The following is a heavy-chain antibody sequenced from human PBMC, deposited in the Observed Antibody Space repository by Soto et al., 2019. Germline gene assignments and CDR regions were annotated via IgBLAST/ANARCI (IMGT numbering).Heavy chain of an antibody. J-gene: IGHJ4*02. CDR2: IDPSDSQT. CDR1: GYSFAGSW. CDR3: ARQIYDSDTGPNFQYYFDS. V-gene: IGHV5-10-1*01. D-gene: IGHD3-22*01. Sequence: PGESLKISCKGSGYSFAGSWITRVRQKPRKGLEWMGRIDPSDSQTYYSPSYRGHVTISVTKSITTVFLQWSSLRASDTAMYYCARQIYDSDTGPNFQYYFDSWGQGAPVTVSS.